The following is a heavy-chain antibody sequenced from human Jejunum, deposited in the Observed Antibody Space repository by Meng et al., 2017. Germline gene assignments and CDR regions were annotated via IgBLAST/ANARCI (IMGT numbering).Heavy chain of an antibody. J-gene: IGHJ4*02. CDR1: GFTFKNYA. CDR3: AKGVGVVVVDATAGH. D-gene: IGHD2-15*01. Sequence: GESLKISCAASGFTFKNYAMSWVRQAPGKGLQWVAAISGSGGSTYNADSVKGRFTISRDNSKNTLYLQMNSLRAEDTAVYYCAKGVGVVVVDATAGHWGQGILVTVSS. CDR2: ISGSGGST. V-gene: IGHV3-23*01.